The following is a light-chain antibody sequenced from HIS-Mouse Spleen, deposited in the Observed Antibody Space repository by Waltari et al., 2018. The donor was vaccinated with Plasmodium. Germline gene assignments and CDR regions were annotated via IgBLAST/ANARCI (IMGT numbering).Light chain of an antibody. CDR2: GAS. CDR1: QSVSSSY. Sequence: EIVLTQSPGTLSLSPGERATLSCSASQSVSSSYLAWYQQKPGQAPRLLIYGASTRATGIPDRFSGSGSGTDFTLTISRLEPEDFAVYYCQQYGSFGPGTKVDIK. V-gene: IGKV3-20*01. CDR3: QQYGS. J-gene: IGKJ3*01.